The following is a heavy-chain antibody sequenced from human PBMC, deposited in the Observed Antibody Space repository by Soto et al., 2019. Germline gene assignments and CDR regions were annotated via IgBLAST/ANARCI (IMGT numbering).Heavy chain of an antibody. Sequence: QVQLQESGPGLVKPSETLSLTCTVSGGSISSYYWSWLRQPPGKGLEWIGYIYYSGSTNYNPSLKSRVTISVDTSKNQFSLKLSSVTAADTAVYYCASRRGYDYVAFDIWGQGTMVTVSS. V-gene: IGHV4-59*01. J-gene: IGHJ3*02. CDR3: ASRRGYDYVAFDI. CDR1: GGSISSYY. D-gene: IGHD3-22*01. CDR2: IYYSGST.